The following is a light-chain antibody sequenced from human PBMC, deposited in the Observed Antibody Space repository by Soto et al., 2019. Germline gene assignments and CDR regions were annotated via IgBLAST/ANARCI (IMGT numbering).Light chain of an antibody. CDR3: QQYNNWPPTWT. V-gene: IGKV3-15*01. CDR1: QSVSSRYVVG. Sequence: EIVLTQSPGTLSLSPGETATLSCRASQSVSSRYVVGLAWYQQKPGQAPRLPMYGASTRATGIPARFSGSGSGTEFTLTISSLQSEDFAVYYCQQYNNWPPTWTFGQGTKVDIK. CDR2: GAS. J-gene: IGKJ1*01.